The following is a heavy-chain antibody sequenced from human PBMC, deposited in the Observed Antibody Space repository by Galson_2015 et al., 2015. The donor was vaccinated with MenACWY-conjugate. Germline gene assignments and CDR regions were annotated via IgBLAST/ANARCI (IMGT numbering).Heavy chain of an antibody. Sequence: CAISGDSVSSHSAAWTWIRQSPSRGLEWLGRTYYRSRWHNDYAVSVKSRITINPDTSRNQLSLQLSSVTPEDTAVYYCARGVTQTSGTINWYFEFWGRGTLVTVSS. D-gene: IGHD6-13*01. CDR3: ARGVTQTSGTINWYFEF. J-gene: IGHJ2*01. CDR2: TYYRSRWHN. V-gene: IGHV6-1*01. CDR1: GDSVSSHSAA.